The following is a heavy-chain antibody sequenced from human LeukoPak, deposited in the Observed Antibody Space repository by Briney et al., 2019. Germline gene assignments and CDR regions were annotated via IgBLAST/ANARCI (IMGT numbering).Heavy chain of an antibody. Sequence: SETLSLTCAVYGGSFSGYYWSWIRQPPGKGLEWIGYIYYSGSTNYNPSLESRVTISVDTSKNQFSLKLSSVTAADTAVYYCARHAGYSDYYGMDVWGQGTTVTVSS. J-gene: IGHJ6*02. D-gene: IGHD5-18*01. V-gene: IGHV4-59*08. CDR1: GGSFSGYY. CDR3: ARHAGYSDYYGMDV. CDR2: IYYSGST.